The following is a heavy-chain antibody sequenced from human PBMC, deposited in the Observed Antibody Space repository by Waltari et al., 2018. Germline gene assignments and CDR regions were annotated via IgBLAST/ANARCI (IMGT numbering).Heavy chain of an antibody. CDR3: AREGEFCGGDCYRAFDI. J-gene: IGHJ3*02. Sequence: QVQLQESGPGLVKPSEPLSLPCTVPACSISSYYWSWIRQPPGKGLEWIGYIYYRGSTNYNPSLKSRVTISVDTSKNQFSLKLSSVTAADTAVYYCAREGEFCGGDCYRAFDIWGQGTMVTVSS. CDR1: ACSISSYY. V-gene: IGHV4-59*01. D-gene: IGHD2-21*01. CDR2: IYYRGST.